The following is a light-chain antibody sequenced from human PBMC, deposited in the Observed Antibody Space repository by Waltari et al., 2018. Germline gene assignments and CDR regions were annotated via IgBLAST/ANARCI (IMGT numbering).Light chain of an antibody. CDR2: HDD. CDR3: AAWDDSLNGRV. Sequence: QSVLTQPPSVSGAPRQRVTISCSGSRTNSENNAESWYHQVPGKAPKLLIYHDDLLPSGVSDRFSASKSGTSASLAISGLQSEDEADYYCAAWDDSLNGRVFGGGTKLTVL. V-gene: IGLV1-36*01. J-gene: IGLJ3*02. CDR1: RTNSENNA.